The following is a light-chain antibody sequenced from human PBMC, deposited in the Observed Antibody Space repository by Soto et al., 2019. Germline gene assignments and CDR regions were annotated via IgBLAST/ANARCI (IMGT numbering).Light chain of an antibody. CDR1: QSLVYSDGNTY. V-gene: IGKV2-30*01. Sequence: DVVMTQSPLSLPVTLGQPASISCRSSQSLVYSDGNTYLNWFQQRPGQSPRRLIYKVSNRDSGVPDRLSGSGSGTDFILKISRVEAERVGFYYCMQGTPWPTFGQGTKVEIK. CDR3: MQGTPWPT. CDR2: KVS. J-gene: IGKJ1*01.